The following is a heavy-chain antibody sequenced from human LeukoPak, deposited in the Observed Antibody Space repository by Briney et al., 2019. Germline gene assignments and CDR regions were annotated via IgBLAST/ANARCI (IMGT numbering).Heavy chain of an antibody. J-gene: IGHJ4*02. CDR1: GFTFSDYY. CDR3: AKDLGRAAAGTLN. CDR2: ISSRGNII. V-gene: IGHV3-11*01. Sequence: GGSLRLSCAASGFTFSDYYMSWIRQAPGKGLEWVSYISSRGNIIYYADSVKGRFTISRDNAKNSLYLQMNSLRAEDTALYYCAKDLGRAAAGTLNWGQGTLVTVSS. D-gene: IGHD6-13*01.